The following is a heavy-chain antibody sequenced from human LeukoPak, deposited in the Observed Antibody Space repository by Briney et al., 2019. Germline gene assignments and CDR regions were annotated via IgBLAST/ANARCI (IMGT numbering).Heavy chain of an antibody. CDR3: ARDPQYTFGYPTCDC. J-gene: IGHJ4*02. V-gene: IGHV1-2*02. Sequence: ASVKASCRASGYSLTDFHLHWVRQAPGQGLEWMGDINCGNGASKYAQKFQGRVTMTRDTSISTVYMDLSGLTPDDTAVYYCARDPQYTFGYPTCDCWGQGTLVTVSS. CDR2: INCGNGAS. CDR1: GYSLTDFH. D-gene: IGHD2-2*03.